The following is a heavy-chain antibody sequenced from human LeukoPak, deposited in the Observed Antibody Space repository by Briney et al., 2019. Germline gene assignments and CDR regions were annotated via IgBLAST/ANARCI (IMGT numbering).Heavy chain of an antibody. Sequence: ASVKVSCQASGYTFTSYRINWVRQATGQGLEWVGWMNPNNSDIGYAQKFQGRVTMTRNTSIGTAYMELSSLRSEDTAIYYCVRVPPGTTIYAYWGQGTLVTVSS. J-gene: IGHJ4*02. CDR3: VRVPPGTTIYAY. CDR2: MNPNNSDI. CDR1: GYTFTSYR. V-gene: IGHV1-8*01. D-gene: IGHD1-14*01.